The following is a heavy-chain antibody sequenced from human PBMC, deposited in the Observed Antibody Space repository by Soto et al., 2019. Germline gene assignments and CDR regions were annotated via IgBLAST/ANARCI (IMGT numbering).Heavy chain of an antibody. J-gene: IGHJ6*02. D-gene: IGHD5-18*01. CDR3: ARDSVDTAMAAYYYYYGMDV. V-gene: IGHV1-69*13. CDR2: IIPIFGTA. Sequence: SVKVSCKASGGTFSSYAISWVRQAPGQGLEWMGGIIPIFGTANYAQKFQGRVTITADESTSTAYMELSSLRSEDTAVYYCARDSVDTAMAAYYYYYGMDVWGQGTTVTVSS. CDR1: GGTFSSYA.